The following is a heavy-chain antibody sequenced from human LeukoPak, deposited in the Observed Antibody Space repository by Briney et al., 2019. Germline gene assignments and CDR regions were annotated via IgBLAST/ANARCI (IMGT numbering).Heavy chain of an antibody. CDR2: INHSGST. CDR1: GGSISSYY. CDR3: ARGGYYYDSSGSDY. D-gene: IGHD3-22*01. Sequence: SETLSLTCTVSGGSISSYYWSWIRQPPGKGLEWIGEINHSGSTNCNPSLKSRVTISVDTSKNQFSLKLSSVTAADTAVYYCARGGYYYDSSGSDYWGQGTLVTVSS. V-gene: IGHV4-34*01. J-gene: IGHJ4*02.